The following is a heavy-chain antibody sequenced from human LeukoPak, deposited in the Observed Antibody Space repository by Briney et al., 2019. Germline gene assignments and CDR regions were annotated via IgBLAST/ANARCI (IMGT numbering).Heavy chain of an antibody. V-gene: IGHV4-59*13. CDR3: ARYGDYTWFDP. D-gene: IGHD4-17*01. Sequence: PGGPLNLSCVAPGFPFRSVALSWIRKPPGKGLEWIGYILYSGSTNYNPSLKSRVTMSVDTSKNQFSLKLSSMTAADTAVYYCARYGDYTWFDPWGQGTLVTVSS. CDR1: GFPFRSVA. CDR2: ILYSGST. J-gene: IGHJ5*02.